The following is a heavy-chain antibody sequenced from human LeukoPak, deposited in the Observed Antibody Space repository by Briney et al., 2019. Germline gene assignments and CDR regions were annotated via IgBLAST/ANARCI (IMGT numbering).Heavy chain of an antibody. CDR3: ARLGIITAAGSNDY. CDR1: GFTFSSYS. V-gene: IGHV3-21*04. D-gene: IGHD6-13*01. J-gene: IGHJ4*02. CDR2: ISSSSSYI. Sequence: GGSLRLSCAASGFTFSSYSMNWVRQAPGKGLEWVSSISSSSSYIYYADSVKGRFTISRDNAKNSLYLQLNSLRAEDTAVYYCARLGIITAAGSNDYWGQGTLVTVSS.